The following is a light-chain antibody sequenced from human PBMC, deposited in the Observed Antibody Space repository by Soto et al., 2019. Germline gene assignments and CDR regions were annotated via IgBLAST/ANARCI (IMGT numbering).Light chain of an antibody. V-gene: IGLV1-47*01. Sequence: QSVLTQPPSASGTPGQRVTISCSGSSSNIGRNYVYWYQQLPGTAPKLLIYRNNQRPSGVPDQFSGSKSGTSASLAISGLRSEDEAEYYCSVWDANLSAWVFGGGTKVTVL. J-gene: IGLJ3*02. CDR2: RNN. CDR1: SSNIGRNY. CDR3: SVWDANLSAWV.